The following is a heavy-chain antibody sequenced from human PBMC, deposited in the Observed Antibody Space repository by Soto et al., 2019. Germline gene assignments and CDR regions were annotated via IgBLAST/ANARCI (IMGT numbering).Heavy chain of an antibody. Sequence: QVQLVQSVAEVKKPGSSVKVSCKASGGTFSSYTISWVRQAPGQGLEWMGRIIHILSIANYAQKFQGRVTITADKSTSTAYMELSSLKSEDTAVYYCARGEASGYGSLDYWGQGTMVTVSS. D-gene: IGHD5-12*01. V-gene: IGHV1-69*02. J-gene: IGHJ4*02. CDR1: GGTFSSYT. CDR2: IIHILSIA. CDR3: ARGEASGYGSLDY.